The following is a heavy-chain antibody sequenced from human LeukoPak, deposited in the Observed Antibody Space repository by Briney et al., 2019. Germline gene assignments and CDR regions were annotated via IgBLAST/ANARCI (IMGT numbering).Heavy chain of an antibody. J-gene: IGHJ4*02. CDR3: ATWESLGYYFDY. Sequence: GESLKISCKGSGYSFTSYWIGWVRQMPGKGLECMGIIYPGDSDTRYSPSLQGQVTISADKSISTAYLQWSSLKASGTAMYYGATWESLGYYFDYWGERTLVTVS. CDR1: GYSFTSYW. D-gene: IGHD1-26*01. V-gene: IGHV5-51*01. CDR2: IYPGDSDT.